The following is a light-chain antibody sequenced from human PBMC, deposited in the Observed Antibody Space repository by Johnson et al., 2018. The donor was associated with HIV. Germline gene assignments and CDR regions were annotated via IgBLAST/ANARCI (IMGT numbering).Light chain of an antibody. J-gene: IGLJ1*01. CDR1: SSNIGSNT. Sequence: QSVLTQPPSASGTPGQRVTISCSGSSSNIGSNTVNWYQQLPGTAPKFLISTNNKRPSWVPARFSVSKSGTSASLAIRGLQAEDEADYYCGAWDDRLDGYVFGTGTKVTVL. V-gene: IGLV1-44*01. CDR2: TNN. CDR3: GAWDDRLDGYV.